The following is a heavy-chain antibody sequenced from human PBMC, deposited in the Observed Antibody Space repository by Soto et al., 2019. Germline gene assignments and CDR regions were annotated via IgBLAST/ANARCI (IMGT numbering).Heavy chain of an antibody. J-gene: IGHJ4*02. D-gene: IGHD1-1*01. V-gene: IGHV4-34*01. Sequence: PSETLSLTCAVYGGSFSGYYWSWIRQPPGKGLEWIGEINHSGSTNYNPSLKSRVTISVDTSKNQFSLKLSSVTAADTAVYYCASIHWRQSSLDQWGQGTPVTVSS. CDR2: INHSGST. CDR1: GGSFSGYY. CDR3: ASIHWRQSSLDQ.